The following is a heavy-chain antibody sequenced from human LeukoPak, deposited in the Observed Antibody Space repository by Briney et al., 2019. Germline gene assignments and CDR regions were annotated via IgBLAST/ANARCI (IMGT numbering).Heavy chain of an antibody. V-gene: IGHV3-23*01. D-gene: IGHD6-13*01. Sequence: GGSLRLSCAASGFTFSSYAMSWVRQAPGKGLEWVSAISGSGGSTYYADSVKGRFTISRDNAKNSLYLQMNSLRAEDTAVYYCARVAQQLVQFDALDIWGQGTMVTVSS. CDR1: GFTFSSYA. CDR3: ARVAQQLVQFDALDI. CDR2: ISGSGGST. J-gene: IGHJ3*02.